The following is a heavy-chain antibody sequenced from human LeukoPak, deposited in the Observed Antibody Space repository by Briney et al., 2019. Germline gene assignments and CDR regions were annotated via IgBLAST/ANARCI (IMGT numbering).Heavy chain of an antibody. CDR2: IYHSGST. CDR3: ARLSSGDGVPLDY. J-gene: IGHJ4*02. D-gene: IGHD6-19*01. V-gene: IGHV4-38-2*01. Sequence: PSETLSLTCPVSGYSISSGYYWGWIRQPPGKGLEWIGSIYHSGSTYYNPSLKSRVTISVDTSKNQFSLKLSSVTAADTAVYYCARLSSGDGVPLDYWGQGTLVTASS. CDR1: GYSISSGYY.